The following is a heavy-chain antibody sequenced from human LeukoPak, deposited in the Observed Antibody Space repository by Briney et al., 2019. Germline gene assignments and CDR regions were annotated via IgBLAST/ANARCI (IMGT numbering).Heavy chain of an antibody. D-gene: IGHD1-1*01. CDR1: GGSISSGGYY. V-gene: IGHV4-39*07. Sequence: SETLSLTCTVSGGSISSGGYYWSWIRQPPGKGLEWIGEINHSGSTNYNPSLKSRVTISVDTSKNQFSLKLSSVTAADTAVYYCARSKIRGWKGQYNWFDPWGQGTLVTVSS. J-gene: IGHJ5*02. CDR3: ARSKIRGWKGQYNWFDP. CDR2: INHSGST.